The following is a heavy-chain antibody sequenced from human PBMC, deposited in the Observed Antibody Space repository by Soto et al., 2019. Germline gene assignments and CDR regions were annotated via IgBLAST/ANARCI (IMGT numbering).Heavy chain of an antibody. J-gene: IGHJ3*02. Sequence: SETLSLTCTVSGGSISSYYWSWIRQPPGKGLEWIGYICYSGSTNYNPSLKSRVTISVDTSKNQFSLKLSSVTAADTAVYYCARAVAGTMRAFDIWGQGTMVTVSS. CDR3: ARAVAGTMRAFDI. CDR2: ICYSGST. D-gene: IGHD6-19*01. CDR1: GGSISSYY. V-gene: IGHV4-59*01.